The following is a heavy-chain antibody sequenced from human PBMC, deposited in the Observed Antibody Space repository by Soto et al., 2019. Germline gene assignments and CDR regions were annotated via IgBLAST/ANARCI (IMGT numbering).Heavy chain of an antibody. Sequence: GGSLRLSCAASGFTFSNAWMSWVRQAPGKGLEWVGRIKSKTDGGTTDYAAPVKGRFTISRDDSKNTLYLQMNSLKTEDTAVYYCTTDGEKFSGYDEGGYYYYMDVWGKGTTVTVSS. CDR3: TTDGEKFSGYDEGGYYYYMDV. CDR2: IKSKTDGGTT. CDR1: GFTFSNAW. D-gene: IGHD5-12*01. V-gene: IGHV3-15*01. J-gene: IGHJ6*03.